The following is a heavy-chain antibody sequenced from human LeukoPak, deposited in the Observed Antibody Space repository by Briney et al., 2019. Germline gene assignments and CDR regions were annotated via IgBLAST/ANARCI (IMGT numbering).Heavy chain of an antibody. J-gene: IGHJ4*02. Sequence: SETLSLTCTGSGGSISSYYWSWIRQPPGKGLEWIGYIYYSGSTNYNPSLKSRVTISVDTSKNQFSLKLSSVTAADTAVYYCAGSGSYWRDYFDYWGQGTLVTVSS. CDR3: AGSGSYWRDYFDY. CDR1: GGSISSYY. D-gene: IGHD1-26*01. CDR2: IYYSGST. V-gene: IGHV4-59*01.